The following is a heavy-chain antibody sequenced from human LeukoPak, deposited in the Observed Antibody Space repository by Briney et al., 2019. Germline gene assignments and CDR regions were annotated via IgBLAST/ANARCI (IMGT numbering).Heavy chain of an antibody. CDR2: ISGSGDNT. J-gene: IGHJ4*02. V-gene: IGHV3-23*01. CDR1: GFTFSSHG. CDR3: ASNIIAVAGYDS. Sequence: GGSLRLSCAASGFTFSSHGMSWVRRAPGKGLEWVSTISGSGDNTYHADSVKGRFTISRDNAKNSLYLQMNSLRAQDTAVYYCASNIIAVAGYDSWGQGTLVTVSS. D-gene: IGHD6-19*01.